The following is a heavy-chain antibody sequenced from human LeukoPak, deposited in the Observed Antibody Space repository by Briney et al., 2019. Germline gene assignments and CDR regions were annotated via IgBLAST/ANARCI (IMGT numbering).Heavy chain of an antibody. Sequence: GGSLRLSCAASGFIFSSFEVNWVRQAPGKGLEWVSYISSSGNTVNYADSVKGRFTISRDNAKNSVYLQMNSLRAEDTAVHYCARVGRGTFYGMDVWGQGTTVIV. J-gene: IGHJ6*02. CDR2: ISSSGNTV. V-gene: IGHV3-48*03. D-gene: IGHD1-1*01. CDR1: GFIFSSFE. CDR3: ARVGRGTFYGMDV.